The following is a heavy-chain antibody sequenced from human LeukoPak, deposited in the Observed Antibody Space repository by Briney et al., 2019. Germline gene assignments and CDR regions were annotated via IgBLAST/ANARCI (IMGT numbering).Heavy chain of an antibody. CDR2: ICPDGTVT. CDR1: GFTFSTYC. V-gene: IGHV3-74*01. CDR3: ASPPQGGSWYVPDS. D-gene: IGHD3-10*01. J-gene: IGHJ4*02. Sequence: GGSLRLSCAASGFTFSTYCMHWVRQAPGKGPMWVSRICPDGTVTNYADSVKARFIISRDNARNTVYLQMNSLRAEDTAVYYCASPPQGGSWYVPDSWGQGTLVTVSS.